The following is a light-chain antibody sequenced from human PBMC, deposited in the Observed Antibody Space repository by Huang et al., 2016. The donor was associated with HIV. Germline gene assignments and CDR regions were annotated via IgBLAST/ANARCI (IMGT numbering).Light chain of an antibody. CDR3: QQSYSTASS. V-gene: IGKV1-39*01. CDR2: AAS. J-gene: IGKJ5*01. CDR1: QSIRSY. Sequence: DIQMTQSPSSRSASVGDRVTITCRASQSIRSYLNWYQQQPGKAPKLLIYAASSLQSGVPSRFSGRGSGTDFTLTISSLQPEDFATYYCQQSYSTASSFGQGTRLEIK.